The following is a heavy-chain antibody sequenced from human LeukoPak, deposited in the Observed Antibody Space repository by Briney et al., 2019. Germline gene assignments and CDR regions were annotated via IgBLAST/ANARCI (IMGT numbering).Heavy chain of an antibody. Sequence: PGGSLRLSCAGSGFTIDSYWMSWVRQAPGKGLEWVANIRQDGSEKYYVDSVKGRLTISRDNAKNSLYLQMNSLRAEDTGIYYCARAGYYGDDAFDLWGQGTMVTVSS. CDR1: GFTIDSYW. V-gene: IGHV3-7*01. D-gene: IGHD2/OR15-2a*01. CDR2: IRQDGSEK. CDR3: ARAGYYGDDAFDL. J-gene: IGHJ3*01.